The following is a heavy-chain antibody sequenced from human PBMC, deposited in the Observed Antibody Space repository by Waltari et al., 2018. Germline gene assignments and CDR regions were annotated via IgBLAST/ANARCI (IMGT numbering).Heavy chain of an antibody. CDR2: ISSSSSTI. Sequence: EVQLVESGGGLVQPGGSLRLSCAASGFTFSSYSMNWVRQAPGKGLEWVSYISSSSSTIYYADSVKGRFTISRDNAKNSLYLQMNSLRDEDTAVYYCATWIQLWSLGDYMDVWGKGTTVTVSS. CDR1: GFTFSSYS. D-gene: IGHD5-18*01. V-gene: IGHV3-48*02. J-gene: IGHJ6*03. CDR3: ATWIQLWSLGDYMDV.